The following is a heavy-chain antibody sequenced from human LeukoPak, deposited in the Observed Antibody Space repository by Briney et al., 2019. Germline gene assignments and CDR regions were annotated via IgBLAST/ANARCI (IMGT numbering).Heavy chain of an antibody. CDR1: GFTFSDYA. CDR2: ITGSGRST. J-gene: IGHJ2*01. D-gene: IGHD6-19*01. V-gene: IGHV3-23*01. Sequence: GGSLRLSCAASGFTFSDYALSWVRQAPGKGLEWVSGITGSGRSTYYADSVKGRFTISRDNSKNTLYLQMNNLRAEDTAVYYCAKAARSSVAGLFFDLWGRGTLVTVSP. CDR3: AKAARSSVAGLFFDL.